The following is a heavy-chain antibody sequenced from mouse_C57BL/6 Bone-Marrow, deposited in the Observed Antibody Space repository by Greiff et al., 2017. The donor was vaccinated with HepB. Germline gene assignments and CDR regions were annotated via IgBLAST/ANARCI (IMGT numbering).Heavy chain of an antibody. Sequence: QVQLQQPGAELVKPGASVKLSCKASGYTFTSYWMHWVKQRPGRGLEWIGEIYPRSGNTYYNEKFKGKATLTADKSSSTAYMELRSLTSEDSAVYFCAGPYGNGSYFDYWGQGTTLTVSS. CDR2: IYPRSGNT. CDR1: GYTFTSYW. V-gene: IGHV1-81*01. J-gene: IGHJ2*01. CDR3: AGPYGNGSYFDY. D-gene: IGHD2-1*01.